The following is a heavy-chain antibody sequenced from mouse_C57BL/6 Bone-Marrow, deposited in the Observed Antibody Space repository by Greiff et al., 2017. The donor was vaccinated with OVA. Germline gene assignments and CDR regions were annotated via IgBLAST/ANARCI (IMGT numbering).Heavy chain of an antibody. J-gene: IGHJ1*03. CDR1: GYTFTSYW. CDR3: ARSGYYGFYWYVGV. D-gene: IGHD1-1*01. CDR2: IDPSDSYT. V-gene: IGHV1-69*01. Sequence: QVQLQQPGAELVMPGASVKLSCKASGYTFTSYWMHWVKQRPGQGLEWIGEIDPSDSYTNYNQKFKGQSTLTVDKSSSTAYMQLSSLTSEDSAVYYCARSGYYGFYWYVGVWGTGTTVTVSS.